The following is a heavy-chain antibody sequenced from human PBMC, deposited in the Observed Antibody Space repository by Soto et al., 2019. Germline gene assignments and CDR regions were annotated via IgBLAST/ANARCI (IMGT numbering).Heavy chain of an antibody. CDR3: ARDFRDSCGGATCVYFDY. CDR1: GYTFTSYG. Sequence: QVQLVQSGSEMKEPGASVRVSCKASGYTFTSYGFSWVRQAPGHGLEWVAWISANHGHTNSADKFQGRDTLPTDTSTSTAYMELRGLRSDDTAIYYCARDFRDSCGGATCVYFDYWGQGTLVTVSS. J-gene: IGHJ4*02. V-gene: IGHV1-18*01. D-gene: IGHD2-21*01. CDR2: ISANHGHT.